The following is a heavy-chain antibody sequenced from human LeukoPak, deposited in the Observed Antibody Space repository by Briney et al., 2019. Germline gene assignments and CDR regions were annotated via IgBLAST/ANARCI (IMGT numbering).Heavy chain of an antibody. Sequence: GRSLRLSCAASGFIFSSYTMGWVRQAPGKGLEWVSTINSGGGSTYYADSVKGRFTISRDNSKSTLYLQMNSLRAEDTAVYYCGKARYGGNGPYYFNDWGQGTLVTVSS. D-gene: IGHD5-12*01. CDR2: INSGGGST. CDR3: GKARYGGNGPYYFND. V-gene: IGHV3-23*01. J-gene: IGHJ4*02. CDR1: GFIFSSYT.